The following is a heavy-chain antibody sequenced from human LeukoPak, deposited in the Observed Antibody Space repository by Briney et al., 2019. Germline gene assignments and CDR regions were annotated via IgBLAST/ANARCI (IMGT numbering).Heavy chain of an antibody. D-gene: IGHD3-10*01. J-gene: IGHJ3*02. Sequence: SETLSLTCTVSGGSISSYYWSWIRQPPGKGLEWIGYIYYSGSTNYNPSLKSRVTISVDTSKNQFSLKLSSVTAADTAVYYCARATMVRGGAAFDIWGQGTMVTVSS. CDR2: IYYSGST. CDR1: GGSISSYY. CDR3: ARATMVRGGAAFDI. V-gene: IGHV4-59*08.